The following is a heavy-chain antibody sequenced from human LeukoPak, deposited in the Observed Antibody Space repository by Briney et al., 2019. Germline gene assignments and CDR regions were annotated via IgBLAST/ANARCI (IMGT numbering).Heavy chain of an antibody. V-gene: IGHV1-69*01. D-gene: IGHD6-19*01. CDR2: FIPVFGPA. CDR1: GGTFSSYA. Sequence: SVKVSCKASGGTFSSYAVSWVRQAPGQGLEWMGGFIPVFGPANYAQKFQGRVTITADESTSTAYMELSSLRSEDTAVYYCARAGAVYNSGSYLEYWGQGTLVTVSS. J-gene: IGHJ4*02. CDR3: ARAGAVYNSGSYLEY.